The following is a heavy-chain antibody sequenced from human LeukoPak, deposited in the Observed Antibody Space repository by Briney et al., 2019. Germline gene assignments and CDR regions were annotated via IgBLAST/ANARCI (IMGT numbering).Heavy chain of an antibody. Sequence: ASVKVSCKASGYSFTGYYIHWVRQAPGQGLEWMGWINPNSGGTNYAQKLQGRVTMTKDTSISTAYMELSRLRSDDTAVYYCARGDIVVLPAVIPHNWFDPWGQGTLVTVSS. CDR1: GYSFTGYY. CDR2: INPNSGGT. V-gene: IGHV1-2*02. CDR3: ARGDIVVLPAVIPHNWFDP. J-gene: IGHJ5*02. D-gene: IGHD2-2*02.